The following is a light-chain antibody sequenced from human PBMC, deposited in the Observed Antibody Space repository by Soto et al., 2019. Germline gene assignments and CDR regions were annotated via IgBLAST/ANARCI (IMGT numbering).Light chain of an antibody. V-gene: IGKV3-20*01. J-gene: IGKJ1*01. Sequence: EIVLTQSPGILSLSPGARATLSCRASQTVAYTSLACYQQRPGQAPRLLLYGTSTRATGTPDRFIGSGSGTAFTLTISKQEPEDFPVYHCQQYRTTPRTYGQGTKVE. CDR1: QTVAYTS. CDR2: GTS. CDR3: QQYRTTPRT.